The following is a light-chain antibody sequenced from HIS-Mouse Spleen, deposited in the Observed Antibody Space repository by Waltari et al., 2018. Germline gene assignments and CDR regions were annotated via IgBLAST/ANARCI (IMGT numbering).Light chain of an antibody. J-gene: IGLJ3*02. CDR1: SSDVGGYNY. CDR2: DVS. V-gene: IGLV2-11*01. CDR3: CSYAGSYNWV. Sequence: QSALTQPRSVSGSPGQSVTISCTGTSSDVGGYNYVSWYQQHPGQAPKLMIYDVSKRPSGVPDRFSGSKSGNTASLTISGLQAEDEADYYCCSYAGSYNWVFGGGTKLTVL.